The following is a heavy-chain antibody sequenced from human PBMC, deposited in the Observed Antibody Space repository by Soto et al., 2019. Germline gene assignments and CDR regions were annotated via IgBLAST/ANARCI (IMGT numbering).Heavy chain of an antibody. CDR3: AVAIFGRTNGLFDY. CDR2: IYTSGST. D-gene: IGHD3-3*01. J-gene: IGHJ4*02. V-gene: IGHV4-4*07. CDR1: GGSISSYY. Sequence: QVQLQESGPGLVKPSETLSLTCTVSGGSISSYYWSWIRQPAGKGLEWIGRIYTSGSTNYNPSLKSRVTMSVDTSKNQFSLKLSSVTAADTAVYHCAVAIFGRTNGLFDYWGQGTLVTVSS.